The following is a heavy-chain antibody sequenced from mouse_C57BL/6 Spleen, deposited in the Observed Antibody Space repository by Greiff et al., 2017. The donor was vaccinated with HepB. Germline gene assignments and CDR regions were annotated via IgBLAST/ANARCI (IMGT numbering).Heavy chain of an antibody. Sequence: EVQRVESGGGLVKPGGSLKLSCAASGFTFSSYAMSWVRQTPEKRLEWVATISDGGSYTYYPDNVKGRFTISRDNAKNNLYLQMSHLKSEDTAMYYCARDGYYDSFAYWGQGTLVTVSA. CDR3: ARDGYYDSFAY. CDR1: GFTFSSYA. J-gene: IGHJ3*01. D-gene: IGHD2-4*01. CDR2: ISDGGSYT. V-gene: IGHV5-4*01.